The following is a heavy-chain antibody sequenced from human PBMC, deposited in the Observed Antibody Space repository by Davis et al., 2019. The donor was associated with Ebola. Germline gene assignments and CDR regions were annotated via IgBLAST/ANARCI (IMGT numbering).Heavy chain of an antibody. Sequence: AASVKVSCKVSGYTLTELSMHWVRQAPGKGLEWMGGFDPEDGETIYAQKFQGRVTMTEDTSTDTAYMELSSLRSEDTAVYYCATDRAGQQLFAFDIWGQGTTVTVSS. CDR1: GYTLTELS. D-gene: IGHD6-13*01. CDR2: FDPEDGET. J-gene: IGHJ3*02. CDR3: ATDRAGQQLFAFDI. V-gene: IGHV1-24*01.